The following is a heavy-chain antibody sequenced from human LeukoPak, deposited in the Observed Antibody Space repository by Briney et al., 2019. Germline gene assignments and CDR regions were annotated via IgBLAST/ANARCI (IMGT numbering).Heavy chain of an antibody. V-gene: IGHV4-34*01. CDR2: INHSGST. Sequence: SETLSLTCAVYGGSSSGYYWSWIRQPPGKGLEWIGEINHSGSTNYNPSLKSRVTISVDTSKNQFSLKLSSVTAADTAVYYCATVPGTMITTFGGDLDYMDVWGKGTTVTVSS. CDR1: GGSSSGYY. D-gene: IGHD3-16*01. J-gene: IGHJ6*03. CDR3: ATVPGTMITTFGGDLDYMDV.